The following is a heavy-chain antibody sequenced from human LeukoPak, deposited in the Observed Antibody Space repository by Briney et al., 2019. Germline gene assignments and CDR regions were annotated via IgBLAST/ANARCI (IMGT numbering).Heavy chain of an antibody. Sequence: GGSLRLSCAASGFTFSSYSMNWVRQAPGKGLEWVSSISSTSSYIYYADSVKGRFTISRDNAKNSLYLQMNSLRAEDTAVYYCARALWSGPVYYGMDVWGQGTTVTVSS. D-gene: IGHD3-10*01. CDR1: GFTFSSYS. CDR3: ARALWSGPVYYGMDV. J-gene: IGHJ6*02. CDR2: ISSTSSYI. V-gene: IGHV3-21*06.